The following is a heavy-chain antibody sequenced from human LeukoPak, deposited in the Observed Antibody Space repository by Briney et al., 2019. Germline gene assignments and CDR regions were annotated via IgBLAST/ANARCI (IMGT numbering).Heavy chain of an antibody. CDR2: IYPGDSDT. CDR3: ASVRWLQSYYFDY. J-gene: IGHJ4*02. Sequence: GESLKVSCKGSGYSFTSYWIGWVRQMPGKGLEWMGIIYPGDSDTRYSPSFQGQVTISADKSISTAYLQWSSLKASDTAMYYCASVRWLQSYYFDYWGQGTLVTVSS. CDR1: GYSFTSYW. V-gene: IGHV5-51*01. D-gene: IGHD5-24*01.